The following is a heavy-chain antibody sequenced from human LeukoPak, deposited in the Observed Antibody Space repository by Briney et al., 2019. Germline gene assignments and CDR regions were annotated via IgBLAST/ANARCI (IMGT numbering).Heavy chain of an antibody. J-gene: IGHJ3*02. CDR1: GDSVSSNSAA. Sequence: SQTLSLTCAISGDSVSSNSAAWNWIRQSPSRGLEWLGGTYYSSKWYNDYAVSVKSRITINPDTSKNQFSLQLNSVTPEDTALYYCARGAVAVRNAFDIWGQGTMVTVSS. V-gene: IGHV6-1*01. CDR3: ARGAVAVRNAFDI. D-gene: IGHD6-19*01. CDR2: TYYSSKWYN.